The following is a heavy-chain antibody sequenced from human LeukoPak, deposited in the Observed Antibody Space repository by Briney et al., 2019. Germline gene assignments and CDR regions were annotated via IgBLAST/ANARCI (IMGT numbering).Heavy chain of an antibody. D-gene: IGHD5-18*01. V-gene: IGHV4-31*03. CDR1: GGSISSGGYY. Sequence: SETLSLTCTVSGGSISSGGYYWSWIRQHPGKGLEWIGYIYYSGSTYYNPSLKSRVTISVDTSKNQFSLKLSSVTAAATAVYYCARAEGYSYGLLWFDYWGQGTLVTVSS. J-gene: IGHJ4*02. CDR2: IYYSGST. CDR3: ARAEGYSYGLLWFDY.